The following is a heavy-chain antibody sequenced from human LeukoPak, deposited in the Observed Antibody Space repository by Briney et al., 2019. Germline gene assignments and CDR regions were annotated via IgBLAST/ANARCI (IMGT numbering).Heavy chain of an antibody. CDR2: ITSNLNTI. J-gene: IGHJ4*02. D-gene: IGHD3-22*01. CDR3: VLGGYDSPYLGFDY. CDR1: GFTFSSYS. Sequence: PGGSLRLSCAASGFTFSSYSMNWVRQAPGKGLEWLAYITSNLNTIYYADSVKGRFIISRDNAKNSLYLQMNSLRAEDTAVYYCVLGGYDSPYLGFDYWGQGTLVTVSS. V-gene: IGHV3-48*04.